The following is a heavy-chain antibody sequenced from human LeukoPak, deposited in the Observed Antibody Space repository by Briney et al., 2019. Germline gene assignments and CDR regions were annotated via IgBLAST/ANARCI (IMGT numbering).Heavy chain of an antibody. CDR3: ARDTPSVTMIVVVTLFDY. CDR1: GGTFSSYA. V-gene: IGHV1-18*01. J-gene: IGHJ4*02. CDR2: ISAYNGST. Sequence: GASVKVSCKASGGTFSSYAISWVRQAPGQGLEWMGWISAYNGSTNYAQKLQGRVTMTTDTSTSTAYMELRSLRADDTAVYYCARDTPSVTMIVVVTLFDYWGQGTLVTVSS. D-gene: IGHD3-22*01.